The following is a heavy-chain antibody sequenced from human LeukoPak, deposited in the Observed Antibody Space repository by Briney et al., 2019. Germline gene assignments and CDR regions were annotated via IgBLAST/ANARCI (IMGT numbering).Heavy chain of an antibody. D-gene: IGHD6-25*01. Sequence: SETLSLTCTVSGGSISSYCWSWIRQPPGKGLEWIGYIYYSGSTNYNPSLKSRVTISVDTSKNQFSLKLSSVTAADTAVYYCARIAARGYYYYYMGVWGKGTTVTVSS. CDR2: IYYSGST. J-gene: IGHJ6*03. CDR1: GGSISSYC. CDR3: ARIAARGYYYYYMGV. V-gene: IGHV4-59*01.